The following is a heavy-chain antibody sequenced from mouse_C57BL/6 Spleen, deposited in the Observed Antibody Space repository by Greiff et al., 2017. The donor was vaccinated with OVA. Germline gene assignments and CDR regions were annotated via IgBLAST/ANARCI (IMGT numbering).Heavy chain of an antibody. V-gene: IGHV3-6*01. CDR1: GYSITSGYY. J-gene: IGHJ1*03. Sequence: LVESGPGLVKPSQSLSLTCSVTGYSITSGYYWNWIRQFPGNKLEWMGYISYDGSNNYNPSLKNRISITRDTSKNQFFLKLNSVTTEDTATYYCARDRYFDVWGTGTTVTVSS. CDR2: ISYDGSN. CDR3: ARDRYFDV.